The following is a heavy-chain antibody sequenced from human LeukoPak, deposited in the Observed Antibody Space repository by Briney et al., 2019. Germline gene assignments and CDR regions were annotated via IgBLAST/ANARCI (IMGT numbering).Heavy chain of an antibody. CDR1: GFIFTSYT. Sequence: GGSLRLSCAASGFIFTSYTMTWVRQAPGKGLEWVASITSTSSYIYYADSVKGRFTSSRDNAKNTLYLEMNSLRAEDTAVYYCARGKTGSYYSRSYYMDVWGKGTTVTISS. D-gene: IGHD3-10*01. V-gene: IGHV3-21*04. J-gene: IGHJ6*03. CDR2: ITSTSSYI. CDR3: ARGKTGSYYSRSYYMDV.